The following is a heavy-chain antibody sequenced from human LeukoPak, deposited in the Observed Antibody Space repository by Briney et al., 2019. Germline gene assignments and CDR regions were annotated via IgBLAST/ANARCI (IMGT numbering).Heavy chain of an antibody. CDR1: GGSISSGGYY. J-gene: IGHJ4*02. CDR2: IYYSGST. Sequence: SETLSLTCTVSGGSISSGGYYWSWIRQHPGKGLEWIGYIYYSGSTYYNPSLKSRVTISVDTSKNQFSLKLSSVTAADAAVYYCARLAGDRSPDYWGQETLVTVSS. D-gene: IGHD6-19*01. CDR3: ARLAGDRSPDY. V-gene: IGHV4-31*03.